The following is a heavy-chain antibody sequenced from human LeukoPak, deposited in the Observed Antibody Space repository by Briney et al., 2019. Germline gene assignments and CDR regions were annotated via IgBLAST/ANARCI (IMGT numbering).Heavy chain of an antibody. CDR2: ISYDGSNK. CDR1: GFTFSSYA. J-gene: IGHJ4*02. D-gene: IGHD3/OR15-3a*01. CDR3: ARDPGTGHFDY. V-gene: IGHV3-30-3*01. Sequence: GGSLRLSCAASGFTFSSYAMHWVRQAPGKGLEWVAVISYDGSNKYYADSVKGRFTISRDNSKNTLYLQMNSLRAEDTAVYYCARDPGTGHFDYWGQGTLVTVSS.